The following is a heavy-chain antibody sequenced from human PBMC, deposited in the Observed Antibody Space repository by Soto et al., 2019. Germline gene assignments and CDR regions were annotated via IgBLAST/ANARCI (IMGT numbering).Heavy chain of an antibody. V-gene: IGHV5-51*01. CDR1: GYSFTSYW. Sequence: PGDPQKISCKGSGYSFTSYWIGWLRQMPGKGLEWMGIIYPGDSDTRYSPSFQGQVTISADKSISTAYRQCSSLKASDTAMYYCARQKGYDSSGYDNAFDIWGRGTRGTVAS. CDR2: IYPGDSDT. CDR3: ARQKGYDSSGYDNAFDI. D-gene: IGHD3-22*01. J-gene: IGHJ3*02.